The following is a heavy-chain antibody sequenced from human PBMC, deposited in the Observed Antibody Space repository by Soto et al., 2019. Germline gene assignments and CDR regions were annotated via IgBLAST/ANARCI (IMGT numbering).Heavy chain of an antibody. CDR1: GFDFSNSG. D-gene: IGHD2-8*02. CDR2: ISFDGDK. CDR3: AGDYAGGWCQF. V-gene: IGHV3-30*03. J-gene: IGHJ4*02. Sequence: QVKLVESGGGVVQPGTSLRLSCTASGFDFSNSGIQWVRQTPGKGLEWVALISFDGDKYYVDSVKGRFTISRDNPTISVYLQRNRLRPEDTGVYYCAGDYAGGWCQFWGQGTLVTVSS.